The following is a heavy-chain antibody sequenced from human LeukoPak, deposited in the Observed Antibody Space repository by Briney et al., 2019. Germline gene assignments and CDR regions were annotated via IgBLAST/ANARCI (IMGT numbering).Heavy chain of an antibody. J-gene: IGHJ4*02. D-gene: IGHD6-19*01. V-gene: IGHV3-48*03. CDR1: GFTFSSYE. CDR3: ARDSGWYALTY. Sequence: GGSLRLSCAASGFTFSSYEMNWVRQAPGKGLEWVSYISSSGSTIYYADSVKGRFTISRDNAKNSLYLQMNSLRAEDTAVYYCARDSGWYALTYWGQGTLVTVSS. CDR2: ISSSGSTI.